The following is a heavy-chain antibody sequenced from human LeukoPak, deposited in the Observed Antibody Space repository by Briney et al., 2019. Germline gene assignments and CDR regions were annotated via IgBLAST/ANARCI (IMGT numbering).Heavy chain of an antibody. V-gene: IGHV4-39*01. CDR1: GGSIRSSTYY. CDR3: ARPGGSRPQGGFDY. D-gene: IGHD3-16*01. J-gene: IGHJ4*02. Sequence: SETLSLTCTVSGGSIRSSTYYWGCIRQPPGKGLEWIGSIYYTGSTYYNPSLKSRVTISVDTSKNQFSLKLSSVTAADTAVYYCARPGGSRPQGGFDYWGPGTLVTVSS. CDR2: IYYTGST.